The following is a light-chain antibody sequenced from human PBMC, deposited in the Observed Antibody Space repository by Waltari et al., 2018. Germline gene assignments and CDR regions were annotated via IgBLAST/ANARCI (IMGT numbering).Light chain of an antibody. CDR3: QQYDRSPET. V-gene: IGKV3-20*01. CDR2: GAS. J-gene: IGKJ2*01. Sequence: EIVLTQSPGTLSLSPGQRATLSCRASQSVTSNYLAWYQQRPGQAPRLLIYGASNRATGIPDRFSGSGSGTDFSRTSNRLEPEDFAVYYWQQYDRSPETFGQGTKLEIK. CDR1: QSVTSNY.